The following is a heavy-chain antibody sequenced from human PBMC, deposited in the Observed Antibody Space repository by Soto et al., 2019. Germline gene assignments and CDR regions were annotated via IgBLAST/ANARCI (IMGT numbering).Heavy chain of an antibody. D-gene: IGHD6-13*01. J-gene: IGHJ5*02. CDR3: ARGAAARPGNWFDP. CDR1: GYSFTNYY. V-gene: IGHV1-46*01. CDR2: INPSGGGST. Sequence: ASVKVSCKASGYSFTNYYIHWVRQAPGQGLEWMGVINPSGGGSTTYAQRFQGRVTMARDTSTSTVYMELRSLRSDDTAVYYCARGAAARPGNWFDPWGQGTLVTVSS.